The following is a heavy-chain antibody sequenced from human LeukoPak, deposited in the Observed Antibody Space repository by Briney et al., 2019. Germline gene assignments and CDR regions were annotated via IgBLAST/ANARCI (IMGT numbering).Heavy chain of an antibody. CDR1: GFTFSSYW. CDR2: IKKDGSEK. V-gene: IGHV3-7*03. Sequence: GGSLRLSCAASGFTFSSYWMSWGRQAPGKGLEWVAGIKKDGSEKNYVDSVKGRFTISRDNAKNSLYLQMNSLRAEDTAIYYCARQRMVDVWGKGTTVIASS. J-gene: IGHJ6*04. D-gene: IGHD2-15*01. CDR3: ARQRMVDV.